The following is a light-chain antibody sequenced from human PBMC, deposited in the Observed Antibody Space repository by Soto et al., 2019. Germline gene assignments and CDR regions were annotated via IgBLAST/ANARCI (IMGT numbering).Light chain of an antibody. CDR1: QSISTY. CDR3: QQSYNTPLA. J-gene: IGKJ1*01. V-gene: IGKV1-39*01. Sequence: DIQMTQSPSSLSASVLDRVTITCRASQSISTYLTWYQQKPGKDPELLIYAASTLQSGVPSRFSGSGSGTDFTLTISSLQPEDFGTYYCQQSYNTPLAFGQGTKVDNK. CDR2: AAS.